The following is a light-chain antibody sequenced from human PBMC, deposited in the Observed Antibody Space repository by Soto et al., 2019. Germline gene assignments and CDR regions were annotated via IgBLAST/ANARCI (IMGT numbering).Light chain of an antibody. J-gene: IGKJ1*01. CDR3: QQYESFSWT. CDR2: DAY. Sequence: EVVLTQSPVTLSLSPGERATLSCRASQSFRGLLAWYQQKPGQAPRLLIYDAYTRATGIPPRFSGSGSGTDFTLTISSLEPEDSATYYCQQYESFSWTFGQGTKVEIK. V-gene: IGKV3-11*01. CDR1: QSFRGL.